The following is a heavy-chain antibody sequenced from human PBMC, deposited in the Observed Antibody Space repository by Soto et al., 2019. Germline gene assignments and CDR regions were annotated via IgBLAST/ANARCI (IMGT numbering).Heavy chain of an antibody. V-gene: IGHV5-51*01. CDR3: ARPFDTSGWYDH. D-gene: IGHD6-19*01. CDR2: IYPGDSDT. Sequence: GGSLRLSCSASGFTFSSYAMGWVRQAPGKGLECMGIIYPGDSDTRYSPSFEGQVTISADKSINTAYLQWSSLKASDSAMYYCARPFDTSGWYDHWGQGTLVTVSS. J-gene: IGHJ5*02. CDR1: GFTFSSYA.